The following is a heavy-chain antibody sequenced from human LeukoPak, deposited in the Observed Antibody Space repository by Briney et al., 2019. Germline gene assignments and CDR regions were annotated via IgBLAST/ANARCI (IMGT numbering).Heavy chain of an antibody. Sequence: GGSLRLSCAASGLTFSRYSMNWVRQAPGKGLEGVANIKQDGSEKYYVDSVKGRFTISRDNAKNSLYLQMNSLRAEDTAVYYCAELGITMIGGVWGKGTTVTISS. CDR1: GLTFSRYS. J-gene: IGHJ6*04. CDR3: AELGITMIGGV. CDR2: IKQDGSEK. V-gene: IGHV3-7*01. D-gene: IGHD3-10*02.